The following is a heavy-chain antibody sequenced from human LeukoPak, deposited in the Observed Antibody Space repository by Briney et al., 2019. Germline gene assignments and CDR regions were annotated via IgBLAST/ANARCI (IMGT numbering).Heavy chain of an antibody. V-gene: IGHV3-30*03. CDR3: APEAATSQIDY. J-gene: IGHJ4*02. D-gene: IGHD1-14*01. Sequence: GGSLRLSCSASGFTFSAYGMHCVRQVPVKGLEWLAVISHDGDTKYYEDSVKGRFTISRDNFKNTLPLQINSLKAEDTAVYYCAPEAATSQIDYWGQGTLVTVSS. CDR2: ISHDGDTK. CDR1: GFTFSAYG.